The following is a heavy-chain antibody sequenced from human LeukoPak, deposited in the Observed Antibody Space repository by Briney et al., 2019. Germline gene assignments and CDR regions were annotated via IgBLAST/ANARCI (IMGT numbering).Heavy chain of an antibody. CDR2: IRYDGSNK. J-gene: IGHJ3*02. V-gene: IGHV3-30*02. Sequence: GGSLRLSCAASGFTFSSYGMHWVRQAPGKGLEWVAFIRYDGSNKYYADSVKGRFTISRDNSKNTLYLQMNSLRAEDTAVYYCLGSSSWYSLDAFDIWGQGTMVTVSS. CDR3: LGSSSWYSLDAFDI. D-gene: IGHD6-13*01. CDR1: GFTFSSYG.